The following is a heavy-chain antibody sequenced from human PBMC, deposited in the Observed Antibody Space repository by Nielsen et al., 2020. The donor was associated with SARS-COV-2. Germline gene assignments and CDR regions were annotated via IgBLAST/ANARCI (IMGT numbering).Heavy chain of an antibody. V-gene: IGHV3-21*01. CDR2: ISSSSSYI. D-gene: IGHD1-26*01. CDR3: ARDLVVGATTWYYMDV. Sequence: GGSLRLSCAASGFTFSSYSMNWVRQAPGKGLEWVSSISSSSSYIYYADSVKGRFTISRDNAKNSLYLQMNSLRAEDTAVYYCARDLVVGATTWYYMDVWGKGTTVTVSS. J-gene: IGHJ6*03. CDR1: GFTFSSYS.